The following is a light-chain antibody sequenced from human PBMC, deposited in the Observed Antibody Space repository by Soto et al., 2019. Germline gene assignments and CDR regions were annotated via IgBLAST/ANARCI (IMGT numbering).Light chain of an antibody. V-gene: IGKV3-11*01. J-gene: IGKJ3*01. Sequence: ETVLTQSPATLSLSPGERATLSCRASQSVSTYLAWYQQKPGQAPRLLIYDASNRATGIPARFSGSGSGTDFTLTISSLEPEDFAVYYCQQYGSSPRVTFGPGTKVDIK. CDR2: DAS. CDR3: QQYGSSPRVT. CDR1: QSVSTY.